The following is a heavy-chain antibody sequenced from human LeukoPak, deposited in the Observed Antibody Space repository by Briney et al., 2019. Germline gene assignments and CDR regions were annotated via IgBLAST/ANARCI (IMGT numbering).Heavy chain of an antibody. J-gene: IGHJ6*03. CDR3: AGGVRRYCSSTSCPRHYYYYMDV. V-gene: IGHV4-34*01. CDR1: GGSFSGYY. CDR2: INHGGST. D-gene: IGHD2-2*01. Sequence: SETLSLTCAVYGGSFSGYYWSWIRQPPGKGLEWIGEINHGGSTNYNPSLKSRVTISVDTSKNQFSLKLSSVTAADTAVYYCAGGVRRYCSSTSCPRHYYYYMDVWGKGTTVTVSS.